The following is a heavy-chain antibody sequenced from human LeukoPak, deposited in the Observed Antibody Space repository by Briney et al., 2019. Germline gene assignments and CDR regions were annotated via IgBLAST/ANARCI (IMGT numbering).Heavy chain of an antibody. D-gene: IGHD5-18*01. J-gene: IGHJ4*02. CDR1: GVTFSGYA. V-gene: IGHV3-21*01. Sequence: PGGSLRLFCTICGVTFSGYAMLWVRQAPGKGLEWVSSISSTTSYIYYAGSVKCRFTISRDNAKNSLYLQMNSLRAEDTAVYYCAKTSMVMNFDYWGQGTLVTVSS. CDR2: ISSTTSYI. CDR3: AKTSMVMNFDY.